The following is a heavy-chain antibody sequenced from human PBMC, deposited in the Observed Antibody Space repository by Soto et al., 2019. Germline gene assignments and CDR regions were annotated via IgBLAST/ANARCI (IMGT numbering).Heavy chain of an antibody. V-gene: IGHV3-15*07. D-gene: IGHD3-22*01. CDR2: IKSKNDGGTT. J-gene: IGHJ4*02. Sequence: EVQLVVSGGGLVKPGGSLRLSCAVSGCNVNNAWMNWVRQAPGKGLEWVGRIKSKNDGGTTDYAAPVKGRFTISRDDSKNTVYLQMDSLKSEDTAVYYCRSGYDYWGQGTLVTVSS. CDR3: RSGYDY. CDR1: GCNVNNAW.